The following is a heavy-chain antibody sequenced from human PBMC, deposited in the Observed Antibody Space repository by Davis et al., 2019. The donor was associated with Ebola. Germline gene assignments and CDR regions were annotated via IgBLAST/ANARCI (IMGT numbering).Heavy chain of an antibody. CDR2: ISSSSSYI. J-gene: IGHJ6*03. CDR3: ARGSTGHCSGGSCYLLYYYYYMDV. V-gene: IGHV3-21*01. D-gene: IGHD2-15*01. Sequence: GESLKISCAASGFTFSSYSMNWVRQAPGKGLEWVSSISSSSSYIYYADSVKGRFTISRDNAKNSLYLQMNSLRAEDTAVYYCARGSTGHCSGGSCYLLYYYYYMDVWGKGTTVTVSS. CDR1: GFTFSSYS.